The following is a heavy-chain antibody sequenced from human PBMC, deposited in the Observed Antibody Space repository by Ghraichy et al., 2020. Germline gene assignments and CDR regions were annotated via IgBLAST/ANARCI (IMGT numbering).Heavy chain of an antibody. D-gene: IGHD1-26*01. CDR3: ATGRIVGATGGGYYYYYYMDV. CDR2: FDPEDGET. J-gene: IGHJ6*03. Sequence: ASVKVSFKVSGYTLTELSMHWVRQAPGKGLEWMGGFDPEDGETIYAQKFQGRVTMTEDTSTDTAYMELSSLRSEDTAVYYCATGRIVGATGGGYYYYYYMDVWGKGTTVIVSS. V-gene: IGHV1-24*01. CDR1: GYTLTELS.